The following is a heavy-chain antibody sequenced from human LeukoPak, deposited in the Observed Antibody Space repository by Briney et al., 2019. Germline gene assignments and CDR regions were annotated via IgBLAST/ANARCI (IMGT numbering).Heavy chain of an antibody. D-gene: IGHD3-22*01. CDR3: ARAPYDYDTSAYGAFDI. CDR1: GYSINSGYY. CDR2: FYHSGST. J-gene: IGHJ3*02. Sequence: PSETLSLTCTVSGYSINSGYYWGWIRQPPGKGLEWIGNFYHSGSTYYNPSLKSRVTISVDTSKNQFSLKLSSVTAADAAVYYCARAPYDYDTSAYGAFDIWGQGTMVTVSS. V-gene: IGHV4-38-2*02.